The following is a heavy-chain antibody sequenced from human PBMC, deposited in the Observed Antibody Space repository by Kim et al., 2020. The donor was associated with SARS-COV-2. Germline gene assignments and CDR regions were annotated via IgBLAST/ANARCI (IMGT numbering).Heavy chain of an antibody. CDR3: ARDGVYFWSGYLFDY. CDR1: GYTFTGYY. CDR2: INPNSGGT. Sequence: ASVKVSCKASGYTFTGYYMHWVRQAPGQGLEWMGWINPNSGGTNYAQKFQGRVTMTRDTSISTAYMELSRLRSDDTAVYYCARDGVYFWSGYLFDYWGQGTLVTVSS. V-gene: IGHV1-2*02. D-gene: IGHD3-3*01. J-gene: IGHJ4*02.